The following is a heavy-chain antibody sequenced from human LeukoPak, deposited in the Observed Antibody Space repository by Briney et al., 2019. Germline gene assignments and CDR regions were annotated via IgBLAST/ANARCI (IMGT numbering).Heavy chain of an antibody. CDR2: ISGSGGST. CDR1: GFTFSTYG. Sequence: GGSLRLSCAASGFTFSTYGMSWVRQAPGKGLEWVSAISGSGGSTYYADSVKGRFTISRDNSKNTLYLQMNSLRAEDTAVYYCAKDTYYDFWSGSPDPPNWFDPWGQGTLVTVSS. V-gene: IGHV3-23*01. J-gene: IGHJ5*02. CDR3: AKDTYYDFWSGSPDPPNWFDP. D-gene: IGHD3-3*01.